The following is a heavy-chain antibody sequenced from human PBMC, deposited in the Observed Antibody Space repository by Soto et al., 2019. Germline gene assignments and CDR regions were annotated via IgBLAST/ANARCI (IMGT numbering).Heavy chain of an antibody. V-gene: IGHV3-11*01. CDR2: ISSRDLSI. CDR1: GCILSNYY. J-gene: IGHJ4*02. Sequence: QVRLVESGGDVVKPGGSLRISCTASGCILSNYYMSWIRQAPGKGLVWVASISSRDLSIYYADSVKGRFTIFRDNAKDSLFLHMSDLRAADTAIYYCARVSATGWHVNGRDYFDHWGLGTLVTVSS. CDR3: ARVSATGWHVNGRDYFDH. D-gene: IGHD6-19*01.